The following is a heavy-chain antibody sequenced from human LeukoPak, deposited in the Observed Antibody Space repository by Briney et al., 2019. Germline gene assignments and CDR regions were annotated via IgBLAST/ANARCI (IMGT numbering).Heavy chain of an antibody. V-gene: IGHV3-48*03. Sequence: PGGSLRLSCAASGFTFSSYEMNWVRQAPGKGLEWVSYISSSSSTIYYADSVKGRFTISRDNAKNSLYLQMNSLRAEDTAVYYCAKRDGYPRDAFDIWGQGTMVTVSS. CDR1: GFTFSSYE. J-gene: IGHJ3*02. CDR3: AKRDGYPRDAFDI. D-gene: IGHD5-24*01. CDR2: ISSSSSTI.